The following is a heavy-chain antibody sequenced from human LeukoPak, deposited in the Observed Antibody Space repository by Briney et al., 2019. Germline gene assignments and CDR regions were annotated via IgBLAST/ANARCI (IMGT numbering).Heavy chain of an antibody. Sequence: PSVKVSCKASGYTFTTYYIHWVRQAPGQGLEWMGIINPSGGSTSYAQKFQGRVTMTRDTSTSTVYMELSSLRSEDTAVYYCARISYPAGFDYWGQGTLVTVSS. J-gene: IGHJ4*02. CDR1: GYTFTTYY. CDR2: INPSGGST. V-gene: IGHV1-46*01. CDR3: ARISYPAGFDY.